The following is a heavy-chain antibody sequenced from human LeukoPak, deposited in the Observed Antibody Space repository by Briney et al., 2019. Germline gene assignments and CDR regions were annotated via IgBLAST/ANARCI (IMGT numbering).Heavy chain of an antibody. J-gene: IGHJ6*02. D-gene: IGHD6-13*01. Sequence: GGSLRLSCAASGFTFSSYAMSWVRQAPGRGLEWVSAISGSGGSTYYADSVKGRFTISRDNSKNTLYLQMNRLRAEDTAVYYCAKAPRAAAGTYNGMDVWGQGTTVTVSS. V-gene: IGHV3-23*01. CDR1: GFTFSSYA. CDR2: ISGSGGST. CDR3: AKAPRAAAGTYNGMDV.